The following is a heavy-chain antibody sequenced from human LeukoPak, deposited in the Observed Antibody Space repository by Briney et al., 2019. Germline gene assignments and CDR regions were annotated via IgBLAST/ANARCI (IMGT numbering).Heavy chain of an antibody. J-gene: IGHJ3*02. CDR2: ISGSADST. CDR3: AKFKYGVHAPNDGFDI. CDR1: GFTFSSYA. V-gene: IGHV3-23*01. Sequence: GGSLRLSCAASGFTFSSYAMSWVRQAPGKGLEWVSAISGSADSTYYADSVKGRFTISRDNSKNTLYLQMNSLRAEDTAVYYCAKFKYGVHAPNDGFDIWGQGTMVTVSS. D-gene: IGHD3-16*01.